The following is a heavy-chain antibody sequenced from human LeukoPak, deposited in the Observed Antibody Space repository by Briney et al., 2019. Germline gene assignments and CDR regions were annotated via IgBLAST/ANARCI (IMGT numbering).Heavy chain of an antibody. CDR1: GFTFNDYG. V-gene: IGHV3-20*04. Sequence: PGGSLRLSCAASGFTFNDYGMSWVRQAPGKGLEWVSGTNWNGDRTGYADSEKGRFTISRDNAKNSLYLQMNSLRAEDTALYYCARDRGSYFSYGMDVWGQGTTVTVSS. CDR3: ARDRGSYFSYGMDV. J-gene: IGHJ6*02. D-gene: IGHD1-26*01. CDR2: TNWNGDRT.